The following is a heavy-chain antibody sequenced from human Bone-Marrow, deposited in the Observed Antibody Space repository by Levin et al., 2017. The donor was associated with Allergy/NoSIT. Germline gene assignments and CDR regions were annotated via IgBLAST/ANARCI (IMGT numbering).Heavy chain of an antibody. CDR2: ITWDGGTT. D-gene: IGHD6-19*01. CDR1: GFSFDDYT. J-gene: IGHJ4*02. V-gene: IGHV3-43*01. Sequence: GGSLRLSCTASGFSFDDYTMHWVRQGPGKGLEWVSLITWDGGTTFYADSVKGRFTVSRDNSKNSLFLQMNSLRSEDSAFYYCAKGGRPRTKIAMADEHWGQGTLVTVSS. CDR3: AKGGRPRTKIAMADEH.